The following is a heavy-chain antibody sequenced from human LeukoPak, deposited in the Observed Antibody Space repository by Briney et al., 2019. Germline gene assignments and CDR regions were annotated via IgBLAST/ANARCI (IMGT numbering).Heavy chain of an antibody. CDR2: IYFTGTT. CDR3: ARGGSWYGD. CDR1: GGSISGYY. Sequence: PSETLSLTCSVSGGSISGYYWSWIRQPPGKGLEWIGYIYFTGTTNYYPSLQSRVTISLDTSKNQFSLKLRSVTAADTAVYYCARGGSWYGDWGLGTLVTVSS. J-gene: IGHJ4*02. V-gene: IGHV4-59*08. D-gene: IGHD6-13*01.